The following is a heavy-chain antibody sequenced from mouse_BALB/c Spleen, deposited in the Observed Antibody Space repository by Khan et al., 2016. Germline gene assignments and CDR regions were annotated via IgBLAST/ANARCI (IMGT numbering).Heavy chain of an antibody. CDR2: ISGGSSTI. D-gene: IGHD4-1*01. Sequence: EVELVESGGGLVQPGGSRKLSCAASGFTFSVFGIHWVRQAPEKGLEWVAYISGGSSTIYYADTVKGRFTISRDNPKNTPFLQMTSLRSEDTAVYYCDRLTPYAMDYWGQGTSVTVSS. J-gene: IGHJ4*01. CDR1: GFTFSVFG. V-gene: IGHV5-17*02. CDR3: DRLTPYAMDY.